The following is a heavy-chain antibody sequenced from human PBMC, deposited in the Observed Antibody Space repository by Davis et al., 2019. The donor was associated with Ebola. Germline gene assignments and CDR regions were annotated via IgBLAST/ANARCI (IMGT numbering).Heavy chain of an antibody. V-gene: IGHV3-13*01. Sequence: LSLTCAASGFTFSSYDMHWVRQGTGKGLEWVSAIGTAGDTYYPSSVKGRFTISRENAKNSLYLQMNSLRAEDTAVYYCARVRFGDTAVDYWGQGTLVTVSS. J-gene: IGHJ4*02. CDR3: ARVRFGDTAVDY. D-gene: IGHD5-18*01. CDR1: GFTFSSYD. CDR2: IGTAGDT.